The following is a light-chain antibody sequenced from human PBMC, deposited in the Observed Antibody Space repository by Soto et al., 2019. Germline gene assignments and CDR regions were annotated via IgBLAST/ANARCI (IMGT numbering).Light chain of an antibody. CDR2: WAS. J-gene: IGKJ3*01. V-gene: IGKV4-1*01. Sequence: DIVMTQSPDSLAVSLGERATINCKSSQSVLYSSNNKNYLAWYQQKPGQPPKLRIYWASTRESGVPDRFSGSGSGTDFTLTISSLQAEDVAVYYCQQYYTTPIHFGPGTKVDI. CDR1: QSVLYSSNNKNY. CDR3: QQYYTTPIH.